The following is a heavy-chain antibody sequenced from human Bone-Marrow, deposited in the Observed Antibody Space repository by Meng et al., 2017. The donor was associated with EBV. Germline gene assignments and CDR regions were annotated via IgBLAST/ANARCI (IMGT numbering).Heavy chain of an antibody. D-gene: IGHD2-21*01. J-gene: IGHJ4*02. CDR2: INPDGSVI. V-gene: IGHV3-74*01. CDR3: AKDCFGDKDS. Sequence: EVQVMESGGVLVQPVGSLGLSCAASGFSLDSYWVHWVRQAPGKGLVWVSRINPDGSVINYADSVKGRFTISRDYAKNTVDLQMNNLRAEDTALYYCAKDCFGDKDSWGQGTLVTVDS. CDR1: GFSLDSYW.